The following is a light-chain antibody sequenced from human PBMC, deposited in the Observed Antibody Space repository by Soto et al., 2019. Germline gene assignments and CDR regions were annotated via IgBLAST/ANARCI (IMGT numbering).Light chain of an antibody. V-gene: IGKV1-39*01. CDR2: AAS. Sequence: DIQMTQSPSSLSASVGDRITIACRASQTLDTYLNWYQQKPGKAPKLLIYAASSLQSGVPSRFSGSGSGTDFTLTIISLQPEDFAIYYCQQGYSPPLTFGGGTKVEIK. CDR1: QTLDTY. J-gene: IGKJ4*01. CDR3: QQGYSPPLT.